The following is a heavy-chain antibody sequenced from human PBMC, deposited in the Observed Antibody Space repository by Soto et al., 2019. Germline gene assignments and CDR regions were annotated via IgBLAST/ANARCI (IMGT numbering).Heavy chain of an antibody. CDR2: INHSGST. CDR3: AVWTIETRAFDY. Sequence: SETLSLTCAVYGGSFSGYYWSWIRQPPGKGLEWIGEINHSGSTNYNPSLKSRVTISVDTSKNQFSLKLSSVTAADTAVYYCAVWTIETRAFDYWGQGTLVTVSS. J-gene: IGHJ4*02. D-gene: IGHD3-16*01. CDR1: GGSFSGYY. V-gene: IGHV4-34*01.